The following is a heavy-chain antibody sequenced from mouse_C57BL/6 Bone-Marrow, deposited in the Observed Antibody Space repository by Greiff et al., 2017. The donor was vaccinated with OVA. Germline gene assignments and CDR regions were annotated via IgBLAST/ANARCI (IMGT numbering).Heavy chain of an antibody. CDR1: GYTFTDYY. V-gene: IGHV1-77*01. CDR3: TYEYDPWFAD. Sequence: VQLQQSGAELVKPGASVKISCKASGYTFTDYYINWVKQRPGQGLEWIGKIGPGSGSIYYNEKFKGKATLTADKSSSTAYMQLSSLTSEDSAVYFCTYEYDPWFADWGQGTLVTVSA. D-gene: IGHD2-4*01. J-gene: IGHJ3*01. CDR2: IGPGSGSI.